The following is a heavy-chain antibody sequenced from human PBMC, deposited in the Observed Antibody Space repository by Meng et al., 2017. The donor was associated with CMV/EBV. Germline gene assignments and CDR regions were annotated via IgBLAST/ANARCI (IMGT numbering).Heavy chain of an antibody. V-gene: IGHV3-30*04. D-gene: IGHD6-6*01. Sequence: GESLKISCAASGFTFSSYAMHWVRQAPGKGLEWVAVISYDGRNKYYADSVKGRFTISRDNSKNTLYLQMNSLRAEDTAVYYCASRIAARRRVYDAFDIWGQGTMVTVSS. CDR1: GFTFSSYA. CDR3: ASRIAARRRVYDAFDI. CDR2: ISYDGRNK. J-gene: IGHJ3*02.